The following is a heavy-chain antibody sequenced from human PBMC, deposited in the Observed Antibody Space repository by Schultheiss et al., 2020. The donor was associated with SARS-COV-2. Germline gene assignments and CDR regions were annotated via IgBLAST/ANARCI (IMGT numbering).Heavy chain of an antibody. Sequence: SETLSLTCTVSGGSISTGGYSWSWIRQHPGKGLEYIGYIYYSGSTYYNPSLKNRVTISLDTSKNQFSLKLTSVTAADTAVYYCARRLAECSSTTCQDTWFDPWGQGTVVTV. V-gene: IGHV4-31*03. CDR2: IYYSGST. CDR1: GGSISTGGYS. D-gene: IGHD2-2*01. CDR3: ARRLAECSSTTCQDTWFDP. J-gene: IGHJ5*02.